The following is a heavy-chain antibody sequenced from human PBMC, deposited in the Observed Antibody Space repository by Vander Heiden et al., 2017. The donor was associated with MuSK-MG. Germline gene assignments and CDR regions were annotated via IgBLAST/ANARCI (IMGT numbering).Heavy chain of an antibody. J-gene: IGHJ4*02. CDR3: ARDYVQGDYFDY. CDR2: IWYNGSNK. V-gene: IGHV3-33*01. D-gene: IGHD3-10*02. CDR1: GFTFSDYG. Sequence: QVQLVESGGGVVQPGRSLRLSCAAAGFTFSDYGMHWVRQATGKGLEWVAVIWYNGSNKYFADSVKGRFTISRDNSKNTLYLQMDSLRADDTAVYYCARDYVQGDYFDYWGQGTLVAVSS.